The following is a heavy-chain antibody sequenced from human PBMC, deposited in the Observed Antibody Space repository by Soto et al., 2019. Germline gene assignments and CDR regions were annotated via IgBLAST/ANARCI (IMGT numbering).Heavy chain of an antibody. CDR2: ISYSGGT. CDR3: ARAYYYGSGRGRSMDV. J-gene: IGHJ6*02. D-gene: IGHD3-10*01. Sequence: QVQLQESGPGLVKPSETLSLTCTVSGDSVSSSDYYWMWIRQPPGKGLEWLGYISYSGGTNHNPSLESRVSISGAPSKNQFSLKLSSVIAADTAVYYCARAYYYGSGRGRSMDVWGQGIAVTVSS. CDR1: GDSVSSSDYY. V-gene: IGHV4-61*08.